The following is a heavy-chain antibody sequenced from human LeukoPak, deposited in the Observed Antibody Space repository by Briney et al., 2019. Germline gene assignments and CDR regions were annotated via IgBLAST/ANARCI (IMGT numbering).Heavy chain of an antibody. CDR3: ARVREPAYSSGYYSLNYYYYYMDV. V-gene: IGHV3-11*01. CDR2: ISSSGSTI. CDR1: GFTFGDYY. D-gene: IGHD3-22*01. J-gene: IGHJ6*03. Sequence: GGSLRLSCAASGFTFGDYYMSWIRQAPGKGLEWVSYISSSGSTIYYADSVKGRFTISRDNAKNSLYLQMNSLRAEDTAVYYCARVREPAYSSGYYSLNYYYYYMDVWGKGTTVTVSS.